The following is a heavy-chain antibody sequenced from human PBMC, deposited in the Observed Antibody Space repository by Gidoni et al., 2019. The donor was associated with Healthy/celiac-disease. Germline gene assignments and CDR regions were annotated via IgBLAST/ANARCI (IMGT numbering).Heavy chain of an antibody. CDR2: IIPIFSKA. V-gene: IGHV1-69*06. D-gene: IGHD5-18*01. CDR3: ARAPEDTAMVMRCLRGMDV. J-gene: IGHJ6*02. Sequence: QVQLVQSGAEVKKTGSAVKVTCKASGGNFSSYAISWVRQAPGQGLEWMGRIIPIFSKANYAQKCQGRVTITADKSTSTAYMEMSSLRSEDTAVYYWARAPEDTAMVMRCLRGMDVWGQGTTVTVSS. CDR1: GGNFSSYA.